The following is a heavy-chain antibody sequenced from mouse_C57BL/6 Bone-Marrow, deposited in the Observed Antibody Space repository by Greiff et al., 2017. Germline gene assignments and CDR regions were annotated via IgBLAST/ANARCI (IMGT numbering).Heavy chain of an antibody. J-gene: IGHJ3*01. D-gene: IGHD3-2*02. CDR3: ARTAQATCGWFAY. V-gene: IGHV1-80*01. CDR1: GYAFSSYW. Sequence: VKLQESGAELVKPGASVKISCKASGYAFSSYWMNWVKQRPGKGLEWIGQIYPGDGDTNYNGKFKGKATLTADKSSSTAYMQLSSLTSEDSAVYFCARTAQATCGWFAYWGQGTLVTVSA. CDR2: IYPGDGDT.